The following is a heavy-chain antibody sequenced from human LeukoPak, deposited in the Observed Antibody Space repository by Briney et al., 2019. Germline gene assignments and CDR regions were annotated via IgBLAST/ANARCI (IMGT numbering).Heavy chain of an antibody. CDR3: ARIVDPYYYMDV. CDR1: GGTFSSYA. V-gene: IGHV1-69*05. J-gene: IGHJ6*03. Sequence: GSSVKVSCKASGGTFSSYAISWVRQAPGQGLEWVGGIIPIFGTANYAQKFQGRVTITTDESTSTAYMELSSLRSEDTAVYYCARIVDPYYYMDVWGKGTTVTVSS. CDR2: IIPIFGTA. D-gene: IGHD3-22*01.